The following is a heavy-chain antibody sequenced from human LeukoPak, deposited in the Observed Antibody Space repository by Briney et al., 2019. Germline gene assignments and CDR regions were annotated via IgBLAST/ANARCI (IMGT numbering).Heavy chain of an antibody. J-gene: IGHJ5*01. CDR2: ISSSGSGGST. Sequence: GGSLRLSCAASGFTFSSYSMNWVRQAPGKGLEWVSGISSSGSGGSTYYADSVKGRFTISRDNSKNTLYLQINSMRAEDTAVYYCARAYSSSWYDFWGQGTLVTVSS. V-gene: IGHV3-23*01. CDR3: ARAYSSSWYDF. CDR1: GFTFSSYS. D-gene: IGHD6-13*01.